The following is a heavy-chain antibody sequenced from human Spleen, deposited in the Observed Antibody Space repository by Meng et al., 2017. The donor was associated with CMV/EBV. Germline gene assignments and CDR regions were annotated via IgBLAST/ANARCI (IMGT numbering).Heavy chain of an antibody. Sequence: SETLSLTCTVSGGSISSTDYYWTWIRQPPGKGLEWIGYISYSGNTYYNPSLESPLTISVDTSKNQFSLRLSSVTATDTAVYYCARGIVGATTYFQYWGQGTLVTVSS. CDR3: ARGIVGATTYFQY. V-gene: IGHV4-30-4*08. J-gene: IGHJ1*01. CDR2: ISYSGNT. D-gene: IGHD1-26*01. CDR1: GGSISSTDYY.